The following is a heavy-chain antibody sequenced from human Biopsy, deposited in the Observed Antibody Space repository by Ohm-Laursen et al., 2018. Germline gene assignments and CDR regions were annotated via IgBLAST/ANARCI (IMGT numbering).Heavy chain of an antibody. CDR2: IYYSYST. V-gene: IGHV4-59*01. Sequence: SETLSLTCTASGGSISSGHWYWNWLTPRPGLGWIGYIYYSYSTNNNSYLKIRVTISVYTSTNQFSLRLNSVTAADTAVYYCARATNSPGWPYYYFYGMDVWGQGTTVTVSS. CDR1: GGSISSGH. D-gene: IGHD6-19*01. CDR3: ARATNSPGWPYYYFYGMDV. J-gene: IGHJ6*02.